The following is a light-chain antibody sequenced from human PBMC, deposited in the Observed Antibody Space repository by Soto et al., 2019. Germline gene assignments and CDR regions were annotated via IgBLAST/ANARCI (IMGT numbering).Light chain of an antibody. Sequence: QSALTQPASVSGSPGQSITISCTGTASDVGDYDYVSWYQQRPGKAPKLMIYEVTHRPSGVSSRFSGSKSGNTASLTISGLQAEDEADYYCSSYKYSNTRYAFGTGTKVTVL. V-gene: IGLV2-14*01. J-gene: IGLJ1*01. CDR3: SSYKYSNTRYA. CDR2: EVT. CDR1: ASDVGDYDY.